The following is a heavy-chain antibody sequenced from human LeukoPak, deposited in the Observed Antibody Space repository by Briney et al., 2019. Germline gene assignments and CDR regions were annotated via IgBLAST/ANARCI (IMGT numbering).Heavy chain of an antibody. V-gene: IGHV3-48*03. CDR2: ISASGGTT. D-gene: IGHD5-12*01. Sequence: PGGSLRLSCAASGFTFSSYAMTWVRQAPGKGLEWISDISASGGTTYYADSVKGRFTISRDNAKNSLYLQMNSLRAEDTAVYYCASMRRGAYDAFDIWGQGTMVTVSS. J-gene: IGHJ3*02. CDR3: ASMRRGAYDAFDI. CDR1: GFTFSSYA.